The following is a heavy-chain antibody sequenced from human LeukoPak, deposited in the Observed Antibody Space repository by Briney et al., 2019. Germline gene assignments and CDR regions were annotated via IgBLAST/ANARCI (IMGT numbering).Heavy chain of an antibody. CDR2: ISSNGGST. V-gene: IGHV3-64D*09. Sequence: GGSLRLSCSASGFTFSSYAMHWVRQAPGKGLGYVSAISSNGGSTYYADSVKGRFTISRDNSKNTLYLQMSSLRAEDTAVYYCVKGSYYDSSGYYFVPFDYWGQGTLVTVSS. D-gene: IGHD3-22*01. CDR1: GFTFSSYA. J-gene: IGHJ4*02. CDR3: VKGSYYDSSGYYFVPFDY.